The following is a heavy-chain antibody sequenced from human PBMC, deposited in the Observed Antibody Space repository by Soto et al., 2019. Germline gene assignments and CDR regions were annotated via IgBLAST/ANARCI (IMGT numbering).Heavy chain of an antibody. V-gene: IGHV4-59*01. CDR1: GGSISRYY. Sequence: SETLSLTCTVSGGSISRYYWSWIRQPPGKGLEWIGYIYYSGSTNYNPSLKSRVTISVDTSKNQFSLKLSSVTAADTAVYYCARQSGSGRSYYYYGMDVWGQGTTVTVSS. CDR3: ARQSGSGRSYYYYGMDV. J-gene: IGHJ6*02. CDR2: IYYSGST. D-gene: IGHD3-10*01.